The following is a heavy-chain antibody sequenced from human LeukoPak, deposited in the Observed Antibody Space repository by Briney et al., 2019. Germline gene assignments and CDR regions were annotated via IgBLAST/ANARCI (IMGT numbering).Heavy chain of an antibody. D-gene: IGHD3-3*01. CDR3: AKGGYYERPWYFDY. J-gene: IGHJ4*02. Sequence: GGSLRLSCAASGFTFGHYAVHWVRQAPGKGLEWVAIISFDGTNKYYADSVKGRVTISRDNSKNTLYLQMNSLRAEDKAVYYCAKGGYYERPWYFDYWGQGTLVTVSS. CDR2: ISFDGTNK. V-gene: IGHV3-30*18. CDR1: GFTFGHYA.